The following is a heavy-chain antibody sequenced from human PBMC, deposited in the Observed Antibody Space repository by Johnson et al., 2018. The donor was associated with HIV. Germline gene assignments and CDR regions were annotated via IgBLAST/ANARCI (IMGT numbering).Heavy chain of an antibody. CDR1: EFSFSTYA. Sequence: VQLVESGGGLVQPEMSLRLSCAASEFSFSTYAMRWVRQAPGKGLEGVAVISDDGTNTDYADAVKGRFTISRDNSKNTLYLQMNSLRAEDTAVYYCARDRDYGSGAFYVWGPGTMVTVSS. D-gene: IGHD3-10*01. V-gene: IGHV3-30*14. CDR2: ISDDGTNT. CDR3: ARDRDYGSGAFYV. J-gene: IGHJ3*01.